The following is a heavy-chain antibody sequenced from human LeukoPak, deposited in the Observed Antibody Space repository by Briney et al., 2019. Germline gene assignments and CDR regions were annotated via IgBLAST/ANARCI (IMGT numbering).Heavy chain of an antibody. Sequence: GGSLRLSCAATGYSFKDYGMHWVRQPPGKGLEWVSAINWNGGGTDYADSVKGRFTIFRHNAKNSLYLQLSSLRPEDTALYYCAKHLTATNTYIFFGLDVWGQGTSVTVSS. CDR2: INWNGGGT. J-gene: IGHJ6*02. V-gene: IGHV3-9*01. D-gene: IGHD1-26*01. CDR1: GYSFKDYG. CDR3: AKHLTATNTYIFFGLDV.